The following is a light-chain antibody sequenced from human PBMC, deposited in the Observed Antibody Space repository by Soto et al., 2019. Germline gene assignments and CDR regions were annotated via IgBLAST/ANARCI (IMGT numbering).Light chain of an antibody. V-gene: IGKV1-27*01. CDR1: QGISNK. Sequence: DMQMTQSPSSLTASVGDRVSITCRASQGISNKLAWYQQKPGQSPKLLIYAASTLQSGVPSRFSGSGSGTDFTLTISRLQPEDIATYYCQKYNSAPTFGQGTRLEI. CDR3: QKYNSAPT. J-gene: IGKJ5*01. CDR2: AAS.